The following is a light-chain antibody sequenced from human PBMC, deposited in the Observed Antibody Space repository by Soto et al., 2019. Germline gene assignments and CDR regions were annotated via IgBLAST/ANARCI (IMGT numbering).Light chain of an antibody. Sequence: QSVLTQPASVSGSPGQSITISCTGTSSDVGSYNLVSWYQQHPGKAPKLMIYGGSKRPSGVSNRFSGSKSGNTASLTISGLQAEDEADYYCCSYAGSSTFVYVFGTGTKVTVL. CDR3: CSYAGSSTFVYV. CDR1: SSDVGSYNL. V-gene: IGLV2-23*03. J-gene: IGLJ1*01. CDR2: GGS.